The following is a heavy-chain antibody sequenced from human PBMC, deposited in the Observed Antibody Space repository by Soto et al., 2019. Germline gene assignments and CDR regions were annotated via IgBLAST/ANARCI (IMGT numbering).Heavy chain of an antibody. CDR1: GGTFSSYT. CDR2: IIPILGIA. Sequence: QVQLVQSGAEVKKPGSSVKVSCKASGGTFSSYTISWVRQAPGQGLEWMGRIIPILGIANYAQKFQGRVTITADKSTSTAYMELSCLRSEDTAVYYCARTYSSSWYYGMDVWGQGTTVTVSS. D-gene: IGHD6-13*01. J-gene: IGHJ6*02. CDR3: ARTYSSSWYYGMDV. V-gene: IGHV1-69*02.